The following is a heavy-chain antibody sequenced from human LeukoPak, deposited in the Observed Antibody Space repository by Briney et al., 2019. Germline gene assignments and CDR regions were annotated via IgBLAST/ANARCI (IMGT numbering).Heavy chain of an antibody. J-gene: IGHJ6*03. CDR1: GGSISTTNYY. CDR2: VYYSGST. CDR3: AGSRRYYYYMDV. Sequence: SETLSLTCTVSGGSISTTNYYWGWIRQSPGKGLEWFGCVYYSGSTYYNPSLKSRVTISVDTSKNQFSLKLSSVTAADTAVYYCAGSRRYYYYMDVWGKGTTVTVSS. D-gene: IGHD3-10*01. V-gene: IGHV4-39*07.